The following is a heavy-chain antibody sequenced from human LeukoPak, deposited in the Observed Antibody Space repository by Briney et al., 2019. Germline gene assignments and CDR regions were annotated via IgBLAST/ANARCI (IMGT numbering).Heavy chain of an antibody. CDR3: ASNTGTVFDY. V-gene: IGHV6-1*01. CDR2: TYYRSKWYN. Sequence: SQTLSLTCAISGDSVSSNTAAWNWIRHSPSRGLEWLGRTYYRSKWYNDYAVSVKGRLTINPDTSKHQFSLNLTSVTAADTAVYYCASNTGTVFDYWGQGALVTVSS. J-gene: IGHJ4*02. D-gene: IGHD7-27*01. CDR1: GDSVSSNTAA.